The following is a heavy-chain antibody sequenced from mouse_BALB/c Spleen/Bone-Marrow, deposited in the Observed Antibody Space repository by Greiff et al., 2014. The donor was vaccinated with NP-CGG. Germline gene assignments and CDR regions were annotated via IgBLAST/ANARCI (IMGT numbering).Heavy chain of an antibody. V-gene: IGHV5-9-4*01. D-gene: IGHD4-1*01. J-gene: IGHJ1*01. CDR3: ARVIGTRCFDV. CDR2: ISGGGSYT. CDR1: GFTFSSYA. Sequence: EVQLVESGGGLVKPGGSLKLSCAASGFTFSSYALSWVRQSPERRLEWVAEISGGGSYTYYPDTVTGRFTISRDNAKNTLYLEMRSLRSEDTAMYYCARVIGTRCFDVRGAGTTVTVSS.